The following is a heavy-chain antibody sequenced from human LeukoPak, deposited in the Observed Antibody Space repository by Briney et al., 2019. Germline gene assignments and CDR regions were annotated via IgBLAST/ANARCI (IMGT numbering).Heavy chain of an antibody. CDR3: ATGPTVTRLDY. Sequence: ASVKVSCKASGYTFTSYYMHWVRQAPGQGPEWMGIINPSAGSTSYAQTFQGRVTMTRDTSTSTVYLELSSLTSEDTAVYYCATGPTVTRLDYWGQGTLVTVSS. CDR2: INPSAGST. J-gene: IGHJ4*02. D-gene: IGHD4-17*01. V-gene: IGHV1-46*01. CDR1: GYTFTSYY.